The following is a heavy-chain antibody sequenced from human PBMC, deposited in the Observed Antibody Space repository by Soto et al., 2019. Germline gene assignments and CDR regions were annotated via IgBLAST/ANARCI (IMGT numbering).Heavy chain of an antibody. CDR3: GRQQAHCDSPTCFGYYSVDV. CDR1: CGSISSGSNS. Sequence: QLQLQESGPRLVKPSETLSLTCSVSCGSISSGSNSWAWIRQSPVKGLEWIGTIYLRASKHYHPSREGRVDISAETPNNLLSLRLSSVTDADTAVYYCGRQQAHCDSPTCFGYYSVDVWGQGHTVIVS. D-gene: IGHD2-2*01. CDR2: IYLRASK. J-gene: IGHJ6*02. V-gene: IGHV4-39*01.